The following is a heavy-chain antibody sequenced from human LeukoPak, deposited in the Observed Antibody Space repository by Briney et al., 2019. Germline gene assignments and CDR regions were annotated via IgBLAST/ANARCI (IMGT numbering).Heavy chain of an antibody. J-gene: IGHJ5*02. V-gene: IGHV1-2*02. Sequence: GASVKVSCKASGYTFTGYYMHWVRQAPGQGLEWMGWINPNSGGTNYAQKFQGRVTMTRDTSISTAYMELSRLRSDDTAVYYCARDRNRAGGYDFSLVAHWGQGTLVTVSS. D-gene: IGHD5-12*01. CDR1: GYTFTGYY. CDR3: ARDRNRAGGYDFSLVAH. CDR2: INPNSGGT.